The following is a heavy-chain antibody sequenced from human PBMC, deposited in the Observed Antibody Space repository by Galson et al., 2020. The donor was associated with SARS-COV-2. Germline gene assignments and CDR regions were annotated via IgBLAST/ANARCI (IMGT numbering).Heavy chain of an antibody. Sequence: SETLSLTCSVSGDSINSGGSWNWIRQPAGKGLEWIGRFRVRGTISYNPSLKSRATISVDPSKNQFSLSLSSVSVADTAVYFCAKSDGATSDWAYYFDYWGQGTLVTVSP. V-gene: IGHV4-61*02. J-gene: IGHJ4*02. CDR2: FRVRGTI. CDR3: AKSDGATSDWAYYFDY. CDR1: GDSINSGGS. D-gene: IGHD1-26*01.